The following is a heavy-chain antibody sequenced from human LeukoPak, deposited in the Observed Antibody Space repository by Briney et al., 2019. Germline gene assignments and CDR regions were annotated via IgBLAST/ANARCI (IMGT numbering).Heavy chain of an antibody. CDR2: IYYSGST. V-gene: IGHV4-59*12. CDR1: GGSISSYY. Sequence: PSETLSLTCTVSGGSISSYYWSWIRQPPGKGLEWIGYIYYSGSTNYNPSLKSRVTMSVDTSKNQFSLKLSSVTAADTAVYYCARARSSWYYFDYWGQGTLVTVSS. D-gene: IGHD6-13*01. J-gene: IGHJ4*02. CDR3: ARARSSWYYFDY.